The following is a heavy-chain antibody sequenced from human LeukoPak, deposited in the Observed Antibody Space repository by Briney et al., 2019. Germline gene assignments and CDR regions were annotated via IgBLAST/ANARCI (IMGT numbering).Heavy chain of an antibody. D-gene: IGHD5-18*01. CDR3: ARVAGGYSYADYYMDV. J-gene: IGHJ6*03. CDR1: GGSISSYY. Sequence: SETLSLTCTVSGGSISSYYWSWIRQPPGKGLEWIGYIYYSGSTNYNPSLKSRVTISVDTSKNQFSLKLSSVTAADTAVYYCARVAGGYSYADYYMDVWGKGTTVTVSS. V-gene: IGHV4-59*01. CDR2: IYYSGST.